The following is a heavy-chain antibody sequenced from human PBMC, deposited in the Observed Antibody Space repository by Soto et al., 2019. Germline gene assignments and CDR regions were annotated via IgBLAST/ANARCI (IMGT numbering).Heavy chain of an antibody. CDR3: ARTTMTVLVIPWLDGFDA. D-gene: IGHD3-22*01. CDR1: GFTFSRFA. V-gene: IGHV3-23*01. CDR2: ISGSGGTT. Sequence: EVQLLESGGGLVQPGGSLRLSCAAAGFTFSRFAMIWVRQAPGKGLEWVSSISGSGGTTYYADSVTGRFTISRDKSKNTLYLQMNSLRAEDTAIYYCARTTMTVLVIPWLDGFDAWGHVTTVTVSS. J-gene: IGHJ3*01.